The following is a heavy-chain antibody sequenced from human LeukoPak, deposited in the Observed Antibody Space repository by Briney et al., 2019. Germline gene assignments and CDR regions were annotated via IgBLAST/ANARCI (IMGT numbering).Heavy chain of an antibody. Sequence: GGSLRLSCAASGFTFSSYAMSWVRQAPGEGLDWVSSISDSGDTTYYADSVKGRFTISRDNSKNTLYLQMNSLRAEDTAVYYCAKEDSSGWVYYYYGMDVWGQGTTVTVSS. CDR3: AKEDSSGWVYYYYGMDV. CDR1: GFTFSSYA. V-gene: IGHV3-23*01. CDR2: ISDSGDTT. J-gene: IGHJ6*02. D-gene: IGHD6-19*01.